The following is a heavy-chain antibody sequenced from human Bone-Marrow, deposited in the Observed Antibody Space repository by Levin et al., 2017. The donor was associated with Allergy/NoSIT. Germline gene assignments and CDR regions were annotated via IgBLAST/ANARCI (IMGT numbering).Heavy chain of an antibody. V-gene: IGHV3-74*01. J-gene: IGHJ4*02. Sequence: GESLKISCAASGFTFGRYWMHWVRQSPGKGLMWVSRTNSDGTNTNYADSVKGRFTISADTARTTLNLQMDSLRVEDTAVYYCARTGGELPFDYWGQGTLVTVSS. CDR2: TNSDGTNT. D-gene: IGHD1-26*01. CDR3: ARTGGELPFDY. CDR1: GFTFGRYW.